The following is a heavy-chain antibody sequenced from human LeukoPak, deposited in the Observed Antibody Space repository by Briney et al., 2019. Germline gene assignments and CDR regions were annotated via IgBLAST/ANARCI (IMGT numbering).Heavy chain of an antibody. CDR2: INHSGST. Sequence: PSETLSLTCAVYGGSFSGCYWSWIRQPPGKGLEWIGEINHSGSTNYNPSLKSRVTISVDTSKNQFSLKLSSVTAADTAVYYCARGLGILTGFDWFDPWGQGTLVTVSS. V-gene: IGHV4-34*01. J-gene: IGHJ5*02. CDR1: GGSFSGCY. D-gene: IGHD3-9*01. CDR3: ARGLGILTGFDWFDP.